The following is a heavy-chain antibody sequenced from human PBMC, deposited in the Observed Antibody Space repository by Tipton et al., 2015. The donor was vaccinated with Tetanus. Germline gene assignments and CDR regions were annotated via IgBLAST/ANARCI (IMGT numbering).Heavy chain of an antibody. Sequence: TLSLTCAVSGVSIRNGGYSWNWIRQPAGKGLEWIGYTYHTGGTYYNPSLKSRVTISVDRSSDQFSLKLTSVTAADTAVYYCARANYDFSKKDPFDSWGQGSLVIVSS. CDR1: GVSIRNGGYS. D-gene: IGHD3-3*01. CDR3: ARANYDFSKKDPFDS. CDR2: TYHTGGT. J-gene: IGHJ4*02. V-gene: IGHV4-30-2*01.